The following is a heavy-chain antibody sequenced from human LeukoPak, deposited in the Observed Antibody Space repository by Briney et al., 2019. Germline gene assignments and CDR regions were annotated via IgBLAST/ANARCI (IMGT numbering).Heavy chain of an antibody. CDR2: INPNSGGT. J-gene: IGHJ4*02. CDR1: GYTFTGYY. Sequence: ASVKVSCKASGYTFTGYYIHWVRQAPGQGLEWMGWINPNSGGTNNAQKFQGRVTMTRDTSISTAYMELSRLRSDDTAVYYCARDLFSRRMNYYGSGSYFAYWGQGTLVAVSS. D-gene: IGHD3-10*01. V-gene: IGHV1-2*02. CDR3: ARDLFSRRMNYYGSGSYFAY.